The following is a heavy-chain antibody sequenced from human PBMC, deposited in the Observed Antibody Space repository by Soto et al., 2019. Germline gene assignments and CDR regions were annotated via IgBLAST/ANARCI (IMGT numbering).Heavy chain of an antibody. V-gene: IGHV1-18*04. CDR1: GYTFTSCC. Sequence: ASVNVSCKSSGYTFTSCCINWVRQAPGQGLEWLGWISIYNGNTKYAQKLQARVTMTADTSTNTAYMELRSLTSDDTAVYYCARDGMDVWGQGTTVTVSS. CDR3: ARDGMDV. CDR2: ISIYNGNT. J-gene: IGHJ6*02.